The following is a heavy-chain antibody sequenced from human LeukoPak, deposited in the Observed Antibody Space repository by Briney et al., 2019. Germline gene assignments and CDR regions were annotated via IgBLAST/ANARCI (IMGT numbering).Heavy chain of an antibody. CDR3: ARDGWVDY. CDR1: GFTFSSYA. Sequence: GGSLRLSCAASGFTFSSYAMSWVRQAPGKGLEWVSSITSSSDFIYYTDSVKGRFTISRDNAKNSLYLQMNSLRAEDTAVYYCARDGWVDYWGQGTLVTVSS. D-gene: IGHD1-26*01. CDR2: ITSSSDFI. V-gene: IGHV3-21*01. J-gene: IGHJ4*02.